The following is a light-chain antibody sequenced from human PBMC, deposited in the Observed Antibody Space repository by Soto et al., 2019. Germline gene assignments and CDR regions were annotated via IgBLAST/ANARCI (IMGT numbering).Light chain of an antibody. CDR3: QSADSSGTIPV. CDR1: ALPKQY. V-gene: IGLV3-25*02. Sequence: SYELTQPPSGSVSPGQTASITCSGDALPKQYVYWYQQKSGQAPVVVIHKDSERPSGIPERFSGSTSGTTVTLTISGVQAGDEADYYCQSADSSGTIPVLGGG. J-gene: IGLJ2*01. CDR2: KDS.